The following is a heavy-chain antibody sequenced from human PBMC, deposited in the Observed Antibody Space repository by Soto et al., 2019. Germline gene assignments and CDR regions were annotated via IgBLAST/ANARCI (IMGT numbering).Heavy chain of an antibody. CDR3: AGSIAAAGTTGANFDY. CDR1: GGTFSSYT. Sequence: QVQLVQSGAEVKKPGSSVKVSCKASGGTFSSYTISWVRQAPGQGLEWMGRIIPILGIANYAQKFQGRVTITVDKSTSTAYMELSSLRAEDTAVYYCAGSIAAAGTTGANFDYWGQGTLVTVSS. D-gene: IGHD6-13*01. V-gene: IGHV1-69*02. J-gene: IGHJ4*02. CDR2: IIPILGIA.